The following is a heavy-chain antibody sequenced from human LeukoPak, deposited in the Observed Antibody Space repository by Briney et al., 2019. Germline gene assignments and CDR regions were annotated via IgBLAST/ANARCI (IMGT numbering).Heavy chain of an antibody. CDR3: AREGVGPCGSCYS. CDR1: GFSFSSYW. J-gene: IGHJ5*02. Sequence: GGSLRLSCATSGFSFSSYWMSWVRQAPGKGLEWLANIKEDGSEKHYVDSLKGRFTISRDNAKKSLYLQMNSLRAEDTAVYYCAREGVGPCGSCYSWGQGTLVAVSS. V-gene: IGHV3-7*05. CDR2: IKEDGSEK. D-gene: IGHD2-15*01.